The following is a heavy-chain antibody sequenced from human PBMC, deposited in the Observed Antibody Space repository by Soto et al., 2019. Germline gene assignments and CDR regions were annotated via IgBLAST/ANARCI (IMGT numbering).Heavy chain of an antibody. CDR3: AKGSIEYSASVDN. J-gene: IGHJ4*02. CDR1: GFSFSSYA. CDR2: ISARGGSL. Sequence: EVQLLESGGGLVQPGGSLRLSCAASGFSFSSYAMVWVRQAPGKGLEWVSVISARGGSLYFADSVKGRFTISRDNSKNVLSLEMNSLIAEDTAKYFCAKGSIEYSASVDNWGQGTLVVVSS. D-gene: IGHD5-12*01. V-gene: IGHV3-23*01.